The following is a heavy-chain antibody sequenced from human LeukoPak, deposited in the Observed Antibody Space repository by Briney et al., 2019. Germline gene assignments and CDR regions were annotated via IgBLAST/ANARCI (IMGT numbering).Heavy chain of an antibody. CDR1: GFTFSSYA. V-gene: IGHV3-23*01. D-gene: IGHD3-22*01. CDR3: ARYYYDSYGYYYNGVY. CDR2: ISGSGTTT. J-gene: IGHJ4*02. Sequence: PGGSLRLSCAASGFTFSSYAMSWVRQAPGKGLDWVSAISGSGTTTYYADSVTGRFTISRDDSKNMLYLQMNRLRAEDTAVYYCARYYYDSYGYYYNGVYWGQGTLVTVSS.